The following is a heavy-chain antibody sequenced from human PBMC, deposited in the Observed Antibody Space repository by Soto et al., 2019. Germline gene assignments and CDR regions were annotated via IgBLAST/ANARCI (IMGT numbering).Heavy chain of an antibody. CDR1: GYTFTSYG. Sequence: GPSVTVSCKASGYTFTSYGISCARLAAGQGLEWMGWITAYNVNKNYAQRLQGRVTMTTDKSTRTAYKDQRSLRSEDTAVYSGARDTRYVFSCGPGVDCYSFVMDVWGQGTT. CDR3: ARDTRYVFSCGPGVDCYSFVMDV. D-gene: IGHD3-3*01. CDR2: ITAYNVNK. V-gene: IGHV1-18*04. J-gene: IGHJ6*02.